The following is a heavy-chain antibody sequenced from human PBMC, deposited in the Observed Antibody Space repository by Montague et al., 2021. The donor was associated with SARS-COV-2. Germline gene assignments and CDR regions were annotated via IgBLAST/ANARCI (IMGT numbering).Heavy chain of an antibody. V-gene: IGHV3-53*01. CDR3: ARDAGGNFPTSFDY. D-gene: IGHD4-23*01. Sequence: SLRLSFSASGFTVSSNYMSWVRQAPGKGLEWVSVIYSGGSTYYADSVKSRFTISRDNSKNTLYLQMNSLRAEDTAVYYCARDAGGNFPTSFDYWGQGTLVTVSS. CDR2: IYSGGST. J-gene: IGHJ4*02. CDR1: GFTVSSNY.